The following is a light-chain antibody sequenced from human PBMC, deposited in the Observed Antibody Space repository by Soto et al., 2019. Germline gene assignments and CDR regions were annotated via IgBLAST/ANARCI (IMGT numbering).Light chain of an antibody. CDR1: QRVSSY. J-gene: IGKJ4*01. CDR3: QEYNNWHPIT. Sequence: EIVMKQSPATLSLSPGERATLSCRASQRVSSYLAWYQQRPGQAPRLLIYGASTRATGIPVRFSGSGSGTEFTLTITSLQSEDFAVYYCQEYNNWHPITFGGGTKVDIK. V-gene: IGKV3-15*01. CDR2: GAS.